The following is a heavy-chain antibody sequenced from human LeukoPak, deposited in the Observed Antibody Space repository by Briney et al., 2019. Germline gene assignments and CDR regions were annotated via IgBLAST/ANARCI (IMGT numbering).Heavy chain of an antibody. CDR2: INPNSGGT. V-gene: IGHV1-2*02. J-gene: IGHJ6*02. CDR3: ARDSRLHFVDAELPHYYYYYGMDV. Sequence: ASVKVSCKGSGYTFTGYNMHWVRQAPGQGLEWMGWINPNSGGTNNAQKFQGRVTMTRDTSISTAYMELSRLRSDDTAVYYCARDSRLHFVDAELPHYYYYYGMDVWGQGTTVTVSS. CDR1: GYTFTGYN. D-gene: IGHD4-11*01.